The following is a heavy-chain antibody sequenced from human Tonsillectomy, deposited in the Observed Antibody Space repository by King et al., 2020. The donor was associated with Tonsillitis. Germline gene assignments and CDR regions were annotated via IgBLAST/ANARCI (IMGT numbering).Heavy chain of an antibody. CDR2: IYHSGST. D-gene: IGHD6-13*01. CDR3: ARGSSSWSYNWFDP. V-gene: IGHV4-59*01. CDR1: GGSIRSYY. J-gene: IGHJ5*02. Sequence: QLQESGPGLVKPSETLSLTCTVSGGSIRSYYWNWIRQPPGKGLEWIGYIYHSGSTNYNPPLKSRVTISVDTSKNQFSLKLSSVTAADTAVYYCARGSSSWSYNWFDPWGQGTLVTVSS.